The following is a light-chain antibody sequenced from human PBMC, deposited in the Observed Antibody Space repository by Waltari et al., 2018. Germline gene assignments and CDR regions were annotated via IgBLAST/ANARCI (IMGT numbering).Light chain of an antibody. CDR3: QSYDSSLSGGV. J-gene: IGLJ2*01. CDR1: TSNTGAGFD. V-gene: IGLV1-40*01. Sequence: QSVLTHPPSWSGAPGQRVTISCPGSTSNTGAGFDVHGYQQLPGTAPKLLIYGNSNRPSGVPDRFSGSKSGTSASLAITGLQAEDEADYYCQSYDSSLSGGVFGGGTKLTVL. CDR2: GNS.